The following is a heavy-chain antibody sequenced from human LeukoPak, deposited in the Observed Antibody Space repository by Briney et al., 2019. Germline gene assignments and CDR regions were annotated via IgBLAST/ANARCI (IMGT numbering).Heavy chain of an antibody. Sequence: GGSLRLSCAASGFTSSSYAMSWVRQAPGKGLEWVSAISGSGGSTYYADSVKGRFTISRDNSKNTLYLQMNSLRAEDTAVYYCAKGRDRSLAAAEENWFDPWGQGTLVTVSS. CDR2: ISGSGGST. CDR1: GFTSSSYA. J-gene: IGHJ5*02. CDR3: AKGRDRSLAAAEENWFDP. V-gene: IGHV3-23*01. D-gene: IGHD6-13*01.